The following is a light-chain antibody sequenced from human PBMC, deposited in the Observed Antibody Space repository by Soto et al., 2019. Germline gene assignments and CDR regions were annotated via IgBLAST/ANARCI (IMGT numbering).Light chain of an antibody. CDR1: QDIDNY. V-gene: IGKV1-33*01. CDR2: AAS. CDR3: LPYDPRLPMI. J-gene: IGKJ5*01. Sequence: PLTPSPSSLSAAVGERVTIACRASQDIDNYLNWYQHRPGEAPKLLIYAASYLETGVPARFSGSGSGTDFSFIISSRQHEDSVTGYGLPYDPRLPMIFGHGTRLEI.